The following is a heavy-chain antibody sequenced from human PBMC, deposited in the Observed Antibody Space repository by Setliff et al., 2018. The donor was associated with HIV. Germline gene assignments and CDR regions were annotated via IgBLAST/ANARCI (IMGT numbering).Heavy chain of an antibody. V-gene: IGHV4-39*07. CDR1: GDSINSGSYY. D-gene: IGHD3-3*01. CDR3: AREAPSEPTRYYNFWSGYPDWFDP. J-gene: IGHJ5*02. CDR2: IYNGGAS. Sequence: SLTCIVSGDSINSGSYYWGWIRQPPGKGLEWIGTIYNGGASHYNPSLKSRVIIFLDTSKNQFSLELTSVTAADTAVYYCAREAPSEPTRYYNFWSGYPDWFDPWGQGTLVTVS.